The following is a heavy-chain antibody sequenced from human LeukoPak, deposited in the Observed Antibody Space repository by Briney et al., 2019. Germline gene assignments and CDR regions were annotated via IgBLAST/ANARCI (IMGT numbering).Heavy chain of an antibody. D-gene: IGHD3-10*01. Sequence: GGSLRLSCAASGFTFSSYSMNWVRQAPGKGLEWVSSISSSSSYIYYADSVKGRFTISRDNAKNSLYLQMNSLRAEDTAVYYCASLWFGELLRGDYWGQGTLVTVSS. CDR3: ASLWFGELLRGDY. CDR2: ISSSSSYI. V-gene: IGHV3-21*01. J-gene: IGHJ4*02. CDR1: GFTFSSYS.